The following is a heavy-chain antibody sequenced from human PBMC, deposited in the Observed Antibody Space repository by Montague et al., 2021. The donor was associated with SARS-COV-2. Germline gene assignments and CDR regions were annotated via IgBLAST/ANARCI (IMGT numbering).Heavy chain of an antibody. Sequence: TLSLTCSVSGGSISTGNYYWSWIRQPAGKRLEWIGDIYTSGRTXYXXXXQXRVTILVDTSKTQFSLRLSSVTAADTAVYYCARHRSISAAVPNSFDPWGQGTLVTVSS. J-gene: IGHJ5*02. CDR1: GGSISTGNYY. V-gene: IGHV4-61*09. D-gene: IGHD6-13*01. CDR2: IYTSGRT. CDR3: ARHRSISAAVPNSFDP.